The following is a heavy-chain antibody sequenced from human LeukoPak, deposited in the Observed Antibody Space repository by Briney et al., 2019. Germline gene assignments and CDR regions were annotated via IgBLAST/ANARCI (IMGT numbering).Heavy chain of an antibody. Sequence: GASVKVSCKASGYTFTNYGISWVRQAPGQGLEWMGWISAYNGYTDYAQKLQFRITMTTDTSTSTAYMELRSLRSDDTAVYYCARSGYCSSTSCKRGWFDPWGQGTLVTASS. V-gene: IGHV1-18*01. CDR2: ISAYNGYT. CDR3: ARSGYCSSTSCKRGWFDP. J-gene: IGHJ5*02. CDR1: GYTFTNYG. D-gene: IGHD2-2*03.